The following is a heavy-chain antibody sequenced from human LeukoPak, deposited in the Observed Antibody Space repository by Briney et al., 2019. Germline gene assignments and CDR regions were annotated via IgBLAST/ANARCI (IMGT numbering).Heavy chain of an antibody. D-gene: IGHD1-26*01. CDR1: GFVLSNYY. J-gene: IGHJ6*02. CDR3: ARADSGSYLYYYYYGMDV. CDR2: IYSGGGT. V-gene: IGHV3-53*01. Sequence: GGSLRLSCAGSGFVLSNYYMSWVRQAPGKGLEWVSVIYSGGGTYSADSVKDRFTISRDNSKNTLYLQMNSLRAEDSAVYYCARADSGSYLYYYYYGMDVWGQGTTVTVSS.